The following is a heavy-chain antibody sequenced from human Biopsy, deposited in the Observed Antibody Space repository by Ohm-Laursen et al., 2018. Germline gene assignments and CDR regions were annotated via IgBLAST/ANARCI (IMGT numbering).Heavy chain of an antibody. CDR1: GVSINGGRYY. Sequence: TLSLTCTVSGVSINGGRYYWNWIRHHPGKGLEWIGNIFYSANTYYNPSLKSRVTISVDTSKNQFSLKLNSVTAADTAVYYCARATNSTGWPYYYFYGMDVWGQGTTVTVSS. CDR3: ARATNSTGWPYYYFYGMDV. J-gene: IGHJ6*02. D-gene: IGHD2/OR15-2a*01. CDR2: IFYSANT. V-gene: IGHV4-31*03.